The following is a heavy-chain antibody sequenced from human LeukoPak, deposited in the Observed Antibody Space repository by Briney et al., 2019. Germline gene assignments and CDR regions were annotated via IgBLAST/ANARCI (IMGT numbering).Heavy chain of an antibody. D-gene: IGHD2-15*01. V-gene: IGHV3-7*03. CDR3: ASRCSGGSCYPY. CDR2: IKQDGSDQ. CDR1: GFTFSSYW. Sequence: GSLRLSCAASGFTFSSYWVTWVRQAPGKGLEWVANIKQDGSDQYYVDSVKGRFTISRDNAKNSLYLQMNSLRAEDTALYYCASRCSGGSCYPYWGQGTLVTVSS. J-gene: IGHJ4*02.